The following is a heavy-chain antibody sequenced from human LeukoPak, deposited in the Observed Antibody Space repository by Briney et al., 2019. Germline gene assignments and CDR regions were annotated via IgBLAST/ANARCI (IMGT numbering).Heavy chain of an antibody. CDR1: GFTFSSYA. CDR2: ISYDRSNK. J-gene: IGHJ4*02. D-gene: IGHD4-17*01. CDR3: ARDKEDYGDYVAY. V-gene: IGHV3-30-3*01. Sequence: GGSLRLSCAASGFTFSSYAMHWVRQAPGKGLEWVAVISYDRSNKYYADSVKGRFTISRDNSKNTLYLQMNSLRAEDTAVYYCARDKEDYGDYVAYWGQGTLVTVSS.